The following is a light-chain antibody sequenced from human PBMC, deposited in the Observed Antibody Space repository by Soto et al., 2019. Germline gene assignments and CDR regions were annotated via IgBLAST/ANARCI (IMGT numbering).Light chain of an antibody. CDR1: SGHSSYA. V-gene: IGLV4-69*01. J-gene: IGLJ2*01. CDR2: LNSDGSH. CDR3: QTWGTGTLV. Sequence: QLVLTQSPSASASLGASVKLTCTLSSGHSSYAIAWHQQQPEKGPRYLMKLNSDGSHSKGDGIPDRFSGSSSGAERYLTIASLQSEEEADYYCQTWGTGTLVFGGGTKVTVL.